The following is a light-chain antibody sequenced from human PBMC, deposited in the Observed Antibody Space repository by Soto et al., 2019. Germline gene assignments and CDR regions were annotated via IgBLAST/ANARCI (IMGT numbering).Light chain of an antibody. V-gene: IGKV4-1*01. Sequence: DIVMTQSPDSLAVSLGERATINCKSSQSVLYSSNNKNYLAWYQQKPGQPPKLLLYWASTRESGVPDRFSGSGSGTDFTRTITSLQPEDVAVCYCQQYYRTPWTFGQGTKVEIK. CDR2: WAS. CDR1: QSVLYSSNNKNY. J-gene: IGKJ1*01. CDR3: QQYYRTPWT.